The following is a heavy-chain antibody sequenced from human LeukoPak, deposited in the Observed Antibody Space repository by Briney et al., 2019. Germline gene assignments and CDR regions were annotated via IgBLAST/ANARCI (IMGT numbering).Heavy chain of an antibody. CDR2: VNSVGTST. CDR1: GFTFSSYW. J-gene: IGHJ4*02. V-gene: IGHV3-74*01. D-gene: IGHD2-21*01. CDR3: AGNSPGFDS. Sequence: PGGSLRLSCGASGFTFSSYWMHWVRQAPGKGLVGVSRVNSVGTSTSYADSVKGRFIISRGNAKNTLFLQMNSLRAEDTAVYYCAGNSPGFDSWGQGTLVTVSS.